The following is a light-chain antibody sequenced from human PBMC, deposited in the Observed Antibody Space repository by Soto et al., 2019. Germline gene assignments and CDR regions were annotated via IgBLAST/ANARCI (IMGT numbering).Light chain of an antibody. CDR1: QGISTD. CDR2: TTS. Sequence: DVQMTQSPSSLSASVGDRVTITCRASQGISTDLNWYQQKPGKAPKLLIYTTSSLQSGVPSRFSGSGSGTEFTLTISSLQPDDFATYYCQQYNSYSFGQGTKVDI. CDR3: QQYNSYS. J-gene: IGKJ1*01. V-gene: IGKV1-17*01.